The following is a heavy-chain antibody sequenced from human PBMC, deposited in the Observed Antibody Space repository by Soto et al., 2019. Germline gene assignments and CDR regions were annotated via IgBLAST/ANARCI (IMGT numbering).Heavy chain of an antibody. V-gene: IGHV1-69*02. CDR3: ARYEGGGYQLLWSYCFDP. CDR2: IIPILGIA. D-gene: IGHD2-2*01. Sequence: QVQLVQSGAEVKKPGSSVKVSCKASGGTFSSYTISWVRQAPGQGLEWMGRIIPILGIANYAQKFQGRVTITADKSTSTDYMELRSLRSEETAVYYCARYEGGGYQLLWSYCFDPWGQGTLVTVSS. CDR1: GGTFSSYT. J-gene: IGHJ5*02.